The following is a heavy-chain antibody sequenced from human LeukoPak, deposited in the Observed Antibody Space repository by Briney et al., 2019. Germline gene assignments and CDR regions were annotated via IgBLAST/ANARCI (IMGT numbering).Heavy chain of an antibody. D-gene: IGHD3-22*01. CDR3: ARISSGRNLDV. CDR1: GGSLSSGSYY. V-gene: IGHV4-39*01. Sequence: SETLSLTCTVSGGSLSSGSYYWGWIRQPPGKGLEWLANIYYSGSTYFNPSLKSRVTIFVDTSQNQFSLRLSSVTAADTAVYYCARISSGRNLDVWGKGTTVTVSS. J-gene: IGHJ6*04. CDR2: IYYSGST.